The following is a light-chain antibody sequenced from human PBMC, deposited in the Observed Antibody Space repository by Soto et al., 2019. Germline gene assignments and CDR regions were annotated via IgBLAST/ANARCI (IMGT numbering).Light chain of an antibody. CDR1: SSDVGGYNY. J-gene: IGLJ1*01. Sequence: QSVLTQPASVSGFPVQSITISCTGTSSDVGGYNYVSWYQQHPGKAPKFMIYDVSNRPSGVSNRFSGSKSGNTASLTISGLQAEDEADYYCSSYTTSNTRQIVFGTGTKVTVL. CDR2: DVS. CDR3: SSYTTSNTRQIV. V-gene: IGLV2-14*01.